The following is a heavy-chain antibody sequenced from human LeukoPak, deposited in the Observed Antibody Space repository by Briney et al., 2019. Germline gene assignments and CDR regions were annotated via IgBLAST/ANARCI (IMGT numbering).Heavy chain of an antibody. V-gene: IGHV1-2*02. CDR2: INPNSGVT. Sequence: ASVKVSCTASGYTFTGYYIHWVRQAPGQGLECMGWINPNSGVTNYAQKFQGRVSMTRDTSITTAYMELNRLISDDTAVYYCASLTNYQRTDFDYWGQGTLVTVSS. J-gene: IGHJ4*02. CDR1: GYTFTGYY. CDR3: ASLTNYQRTDFDY. D-gene: IGHD4/OR15-4a*01.